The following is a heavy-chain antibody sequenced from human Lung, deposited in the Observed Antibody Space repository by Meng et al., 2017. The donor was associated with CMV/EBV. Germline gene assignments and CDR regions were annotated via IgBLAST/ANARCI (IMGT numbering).Heavy chain of an antibody. CDR1: GGTLDSDSYC. Sequence: WTVSGGTLDSDSYCWCFRREQPEKGVECVRYTYCDVSTHYNPSLRSRAAILVDTSKHYFALRLNAVTAADTALYYCARQAPDNWFDPWGQGALVTVSS. CDR2: TYCDVST. J-gene: IGHJ5*01. V-gene: IGHV4-31*02. CDR3: ARQAPDNWFDP.